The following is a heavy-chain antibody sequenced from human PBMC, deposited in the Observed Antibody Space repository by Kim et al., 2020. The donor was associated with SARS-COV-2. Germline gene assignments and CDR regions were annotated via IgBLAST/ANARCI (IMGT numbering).Heavy chain of an antibody. D-gene: IGHD5-12*01. J-gene: IGHJ4*02. V-gene: IGHV3-33*01. CDR1: GFTFSRYG. CDR2: IWYDGSNE. CDR3: ARDLRDGYNHYFDY. Sequence: GGSLRLSCAASGFTFSRYGMHWVRQAPGKGLEWVAVIWYDGSNEYYGDSVKGRFTISRDNSKNTLYLQMNSLRAEDTAVYYCARDLRDGYNHYFDYWGQGTLATVSS.